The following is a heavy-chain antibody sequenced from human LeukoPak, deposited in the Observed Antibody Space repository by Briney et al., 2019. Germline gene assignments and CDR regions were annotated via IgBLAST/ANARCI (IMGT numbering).Heavy chain of an antibody. D-gene: IGHD5-18*01. CDR3: ARMSGYSYGLYYFDY. V-gene: IGHV3-66*01. Sequence: PGESLRLSCVASGFTFSGSWTNWVRQAPGKGLEWVSVIYSGGSTYYADSVKGRFTISRDNSKNTLYLQMNSLRAEDTAVYYCARMSGYSYGLYYFDYWGQGTLVTVSS. CDR1: GFTFSGSW. J-gene: IGHJ4*02. CDR2: IYSGGST.